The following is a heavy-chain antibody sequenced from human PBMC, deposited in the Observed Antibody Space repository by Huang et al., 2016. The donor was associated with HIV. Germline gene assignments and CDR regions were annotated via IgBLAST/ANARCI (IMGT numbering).Heavy chain of an antibody. CDR1: GYTFTNYD. CDR2: MNPKSGNV. CDR3: ARGFGINYNHEAFDV. J-gene: IGHJ3*01. V-gene: IGHV1-8*01. D-gene: IGHD3-10*01. Sequence: QIQLAQSGAEVKKPGASVKVSCKASGYTFTNYDINWVRQASGQGLEWMGWMNPKSGNVGYTKKFQGRVAIVRNSSINTSYLEVTSLTSEDTAVYYCARGFGINYNHEAFDVWGQGTMVTVSS.